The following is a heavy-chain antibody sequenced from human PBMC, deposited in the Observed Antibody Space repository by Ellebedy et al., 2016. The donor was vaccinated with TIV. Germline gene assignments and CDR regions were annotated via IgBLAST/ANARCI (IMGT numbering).Heavy chain of an antibody. V-gene: IGHV1-46*01. CDR2: INPSGGST. Sequence: ASVKVSCKASGYTFTSYYMHWVRQAPGQGLEWMGIINPSGGSTSYAQKFQGWVTMTRDTSISTAYMELSSLRSEDTAVYYCARVWPQALMATIKPYYFDYWGQGTLVTVSS. D-gene: IGHD5-24*01. J-gene: IGHJ4*02. CDR1: GYTFTSYY. CDR3: ARVWPQALMATIKPYYFDY.